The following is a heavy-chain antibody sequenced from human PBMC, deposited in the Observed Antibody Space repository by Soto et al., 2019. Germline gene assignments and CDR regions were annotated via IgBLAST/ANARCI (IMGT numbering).Heavy chain of an antibody. CDR1: GFTFSDYA. CDR3: ARYRGNGSGSYYLPY. CDR2: ISYDGTNK. D-gene: IGHD3-10*01. Sequence: QVQLVESGGGVVQPGTSLRLSCAASGFTFSDYAMHWVRQAPGKGLDWVAVISYDGTNKYYADSVKGRFIISRDDSKNTLYLQMNSLRPVDTAVYYCARYRGNGSGSYYLPYWGQGTLVTVSS. J-gene: IGHJ4*02. V-gene: IGHV3-30-3*01.